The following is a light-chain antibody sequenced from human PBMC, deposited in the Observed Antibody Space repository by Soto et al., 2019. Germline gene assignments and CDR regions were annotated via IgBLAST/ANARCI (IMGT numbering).Light chain of an antibody. CDR1: QSVASN. J-gene: IGKJ5*01. CDR2: DAS. CDR3: QQRSNWPPIT. V-gene: IGKV3-11*01. Sequence: EIVLTQSPGTLSLSPGERATLSCRASQSVASNLAWYQQKPGQAPRLLIYDASNRATGIPARFSGGGSGTDFTLTIDNLEPEDFAIYYCQQRSNWPPITFGQGTRLEIK.